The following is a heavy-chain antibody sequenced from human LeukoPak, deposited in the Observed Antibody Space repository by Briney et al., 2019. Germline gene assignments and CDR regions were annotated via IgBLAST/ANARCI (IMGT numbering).Heavy chain of an antibody. J-gene: IGHJ4*02. CDR1: GGTFSSYA. D-gene: IGHD1-1*01. CDR3: VLLINWNDGYNY. V-gene: IGHV7-4-1*02. Sequence: ASVKVSCKASGGTFSSYAISWVRQAPGQGLEWMGWINTNTGNPTYAQGFTGRFVFSLDTSVSTAYLQISSLKAEDTAVYYCVLLINWNDGYNYWGQGTLVTVSS. CDR2: INTNTGNP.